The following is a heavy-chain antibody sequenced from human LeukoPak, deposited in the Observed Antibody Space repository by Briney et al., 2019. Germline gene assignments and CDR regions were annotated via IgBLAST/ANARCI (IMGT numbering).Heavy chain of an antibody. CDR1: GYSFTDYY. CDR2: INAGNGNT. CDR3: ARGLGYCTGGSCSLDY. V-gene: IGHV1-3*03. J-gene: IGHJ4*02. Sequence: ASVKVSCKASGYSFTDYYLHWVRQAPGQRLEWMGWINAGNGNTKYSQEFKGRVTITRDTSASTAYMELSSLRSEDMAVYYCARGLGYCTGGSCSLDYWGQGTLVTVSS. D-gene: IGHD2-15*01.